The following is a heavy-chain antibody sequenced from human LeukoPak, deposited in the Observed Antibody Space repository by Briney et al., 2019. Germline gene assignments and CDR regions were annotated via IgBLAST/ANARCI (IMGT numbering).Heavy chain of an antibody. CDR2: INPNSGGT. J-gene: IGHJ3*02. CDR3: ARDPGYSGSPRDAFDI. D-gene: IGHD1-26*01. Sequence: GASVKVSCKASGYTFTGYYMHWVRQAPGQGLEWMGWINPNSGGTNYAQKFQGRVTMTRDTAISTDYMELSRVRSDDTAVYYCARDPGYSGSPRDAFDIWGQGTMVTVSS. V-gene: IGHV1-2*02. CDR1: GYTFTGYY.